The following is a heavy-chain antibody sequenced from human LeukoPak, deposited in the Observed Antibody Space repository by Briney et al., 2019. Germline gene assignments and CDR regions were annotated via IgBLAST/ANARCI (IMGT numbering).Heavy chain of an antibody. CDR1: GFTFSSYG. V-gene: IGHV3-30*02. J-gene: IGHJ4*02. Sequence: PGGSLRLSCAASGFTFSSYGMHWVRQAPGKGLEWVAFIRYDGSNKYYADSVKGRFTISRDNSKYTLYLQMNSLRAEDTAVYYCAKDRGYSYALDYWGQGTLVTVSS. CDR2: IRYDGSNK. CDR3: AKDRGYSYALDY. D-gene: IGHD5-18*01.